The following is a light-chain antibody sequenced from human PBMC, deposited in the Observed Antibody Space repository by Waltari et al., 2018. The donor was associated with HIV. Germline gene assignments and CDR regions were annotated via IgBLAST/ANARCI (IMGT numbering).Light chain of an antibody. J-gene: IGLJ2*01. CDR3: CTHTTSFTVI. V-gene: IGLV2-14*01. Sequence: QSALTQPASVSGSPGQSVTISCTGTTHDIGSSKYVSWYQQHPGKAPKLIISEVTNRPSGVSHRFSGSKSANTASLTISGLQAEDEADYFCCTHTTSFTVIFGGGTKLTV. CDR1: THDIGSSKY. CDR2: EVT.